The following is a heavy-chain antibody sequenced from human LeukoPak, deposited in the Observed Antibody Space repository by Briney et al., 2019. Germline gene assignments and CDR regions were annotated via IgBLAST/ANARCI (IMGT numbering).Heavy chain of an antibody. CDR3: AKDKSIAVAGTLY. D-gene: IGHD6-19*01. Sequence: GGSLRLSCAASGFTFSSYTMSWVRQAPGKGLEWVSAISGSGGSTYYADSVKGRFTISRDNSKNTLYLQMNSLRAEDTAVYYCAKDKSIAVAGTLYWGQGTLVTVSS. CDR2: ISGSGGST. CDR1: GFTFSSYT. J-gene: IGHJ4*02. V-gene: IGHV3-23*01.